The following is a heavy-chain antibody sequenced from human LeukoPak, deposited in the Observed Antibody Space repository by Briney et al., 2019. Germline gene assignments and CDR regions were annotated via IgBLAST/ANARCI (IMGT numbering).Heavy chain of an antibody. CDR3: ARVKARATIGVYFDY. V-gene: IGHV4-4*02. Sequence: SGTLSLTCAVSGGSISSSNWWSWVRQPPGKGLEWIGEIYHSGSTNYNPSLKSRVTISVDKSKNQFSLKLSSVTAADTAVYYCARVKARATIGVYFDYWGQGTLVTVSS. J-gene: IGHJ4*02. CDR2: IYHSGST. D-gene: IGHD5-12*01. CDR1: GGSISSSNW.